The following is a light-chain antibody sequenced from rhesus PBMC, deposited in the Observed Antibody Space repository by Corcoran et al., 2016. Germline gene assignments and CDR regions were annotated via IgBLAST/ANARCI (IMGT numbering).Light chain of an antibody. CDR3: QQHKSYPLT. Sequence: DIQMTQSPSSLSASVGDRVTITCRASQAINNYLAWYQQKPGKAPKLLIFAASTLHNGVPSRFSGSGSGTDFTLTISSLQPEDCASYYCQQHKSYPLTFGGGTKVDLK. CDR2: AAS. V-gene: IGKV1-25*01. J-gene: IGKJ4*01. CDR1: QAINNY.